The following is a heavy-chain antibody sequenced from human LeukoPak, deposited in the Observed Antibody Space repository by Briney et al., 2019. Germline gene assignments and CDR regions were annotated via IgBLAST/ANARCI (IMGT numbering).Heavy chain of an antibody. D-gene: IGHD3-10*01. Sequence: PSETLSLTCTVSGGSISSSSYYWGWIRQPPGKGLEWIGSIYYSGSTYYNPSLKSRVTISVDTSKNQFSLKLSSVTAADTAVYYCARSGGYYGSGYYYYGMDVWGQGTTVTVSS. V-gene: IGHV4-39*01. CDR1: GGSISSSSYY. CDR2: IYYSGST. CDR3: ARSGGYYGSGYYYYGMDV. J-gene: IGHJ6*02.